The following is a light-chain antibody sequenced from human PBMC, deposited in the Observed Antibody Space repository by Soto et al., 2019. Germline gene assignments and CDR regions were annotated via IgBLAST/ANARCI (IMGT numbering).Light chain of an antibody. CDR2: DVT. Sequence: LTQPASGSGSPGQSITISCTGTSSDVGGYNYVSWYQQHPVKAPKLMIYDVTNRPSGVSDRFSGSKSGNTASLTISGLQAEDEADYYCSSYTSSSTPYAFGTGTKVTVL. V-gene: IGLV2-14*01. J-gene: IGLJ1*01. CDR3: SSYTSSSTPYA. CDR1: SSDVGGYNY.